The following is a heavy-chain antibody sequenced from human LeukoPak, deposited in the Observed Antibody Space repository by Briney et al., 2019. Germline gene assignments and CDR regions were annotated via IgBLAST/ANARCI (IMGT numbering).Heavy chain of an antibody. CDR2: IRYDGSNK. J-gene: IGHJ3*02. D-gene: IGHD3-3*01. CDR3: AKAATIQPPCCAFDI. CDR1: GFTFSSYG. Sequence: PGGSLRLSCAASGFTFSSYGMHWVRQAPGKGLEWVAFIRYDGSNKYYADSVKGRFTISRDNSKNTLYLQMNSLRAEDTAVYYCAKAATIQPPCCAFDIWGQGTMVTVSS. V-gene: IGHV3-30*02.